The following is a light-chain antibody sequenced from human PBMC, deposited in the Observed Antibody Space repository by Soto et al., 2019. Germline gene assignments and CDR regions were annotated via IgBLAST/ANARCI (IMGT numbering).Light chain of an antibody. Sequence: QSALTQPASVSGSPGQSITISCTGTSSDVGDFNYVSWYQQHPGKAPKLMIYDVSNRPSGVSNRFSASKSGNTASLTISGLQAEDEADYYRISYTSSSTLYVVFGGGTQLTVL. CDR1: SSDVGDFNY. J-gene: IGLJ2*01. CDR3: ISYTSSSTLYVV. V-gene: IGLV2-14*01. CDR2: DVS.